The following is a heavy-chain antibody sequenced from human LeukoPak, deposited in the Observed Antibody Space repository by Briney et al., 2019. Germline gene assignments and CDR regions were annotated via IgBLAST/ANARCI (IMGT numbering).Heavy chain of an antibody. D-gene: IGHD3-10*01. CDR2: IGGRDGST. CDR1: GFTFSSYG. V-gene: IGHV3-23*01. CDR3: AKGHYYGSGSLDY. J-gene: IGHJ4*02. Sequence: GGSLRLSCAASGFTFSSYGMSWVRQAPGRGLEWVSAIGGRDGSTYYADSVKGRFTISRDNSKNTLYVQMNSLRAEDTAVYYCAKGHYYGSGSLDYWGQGTLVTVSS.